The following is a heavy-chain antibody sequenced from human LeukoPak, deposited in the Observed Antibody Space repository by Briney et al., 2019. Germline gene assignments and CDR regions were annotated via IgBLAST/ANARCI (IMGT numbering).Heavy chain of an antibody. CDR3: VPSEDSSSWSPFDY. V-gene: IGHV3-64D*06. CDR2: ISSNGGST. CDR1: GFTFSSYA. D-gene: IGHD6-13*01. J-gene: IGHJ4*02. Sequence: AGSLRLSCSASGFTFSSYAMHWVRQAPGKGLEYVSAISSNGGSTYYADSVKGRFTISRDNSKNTLYLQMSSLRAEDTAVYYCVPSEDSSSWSPFDYWGQGTLVTVSS.